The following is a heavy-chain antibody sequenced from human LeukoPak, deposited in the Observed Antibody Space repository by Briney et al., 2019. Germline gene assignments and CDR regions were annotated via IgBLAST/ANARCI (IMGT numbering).Heavy chain of an antibody. V-gene: IGHV1-2*04. CDR1: GYTFTGYY. Sequence: ASVKVSCKASGYTFTGYYMHWVRQAPGQGLEWMGWINPNSGGTNYAQKFQGWVTMTRDTSISTAYMELSRLRSDDTAVYYCARGAPLVPAATNWFDPWGQGTLVTVSS. CDR3: ARGAPLVPAATNWFDP. D-gene: IGHD2-2*01. J-gene: IGHJ5*02. CDR2: INPNSGGT.